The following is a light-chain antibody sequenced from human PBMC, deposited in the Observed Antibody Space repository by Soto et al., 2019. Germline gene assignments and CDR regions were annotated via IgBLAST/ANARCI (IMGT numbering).Light chain of an antibody. CDR2: GAY. Sequence: MMTISVATVSVTTKERATLSSTAGQTIYSNVAWYQQRPGQAPRLLIYGAYTRATGIPATFSGSGSGTEFTLTISSLQSEDFAVYYCHQYNSCPPLTFGGGTKVDVK. CDR3: HQYNSCPPLT. CDR1: QTIYSN. V-gene: IGKV3-15*01. J-gene: IGKJ4*01.